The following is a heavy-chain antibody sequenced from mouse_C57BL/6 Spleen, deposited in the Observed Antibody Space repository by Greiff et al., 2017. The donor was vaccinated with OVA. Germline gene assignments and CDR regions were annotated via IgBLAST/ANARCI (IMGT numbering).Heavy chain of an antibody. CDR2: INYDGSST. CDR3: ARERELGRYFDY. CDR1: GFTFSDYY. D-gene: IGHD4-1*01. V-gene: IGHV5-16*01. J-gene: IGHJ2*01. Sequence: DVKLVESEGGLVQPGSSMKLSCTASGFTFSDYYMAWVRQVPEKGLEWVANINYDGSSTYYLDSLKSRFIISRDNAKNILYLQMSSLKSEDTATYYCARERELGRYFDYWGQGTTLTVSS.